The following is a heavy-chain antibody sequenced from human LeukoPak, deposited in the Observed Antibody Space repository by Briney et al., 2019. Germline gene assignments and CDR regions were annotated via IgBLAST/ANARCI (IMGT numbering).Heavy chain of an antibody. J-gene: IGHJ6*02. CDR3: ARSIAVAGTTLNYYYYGMDV. D-gene: IGHD6-19*01. CDR1: GDSVSSNSAA. V-gene: IGHV6-1*01. Sequence: SQTLSLTCALSGDSVSSNSAAWNWIRQSPSRGLEWLGRTYYRSKWYNDYAVSVKSRITINPDTSKNQFSLQLNSVTPEDTAVYYCARSIAVAGTTLNYYYYGMDVWGQGTTVTVSS. CDR2: TYYRSKWYN.